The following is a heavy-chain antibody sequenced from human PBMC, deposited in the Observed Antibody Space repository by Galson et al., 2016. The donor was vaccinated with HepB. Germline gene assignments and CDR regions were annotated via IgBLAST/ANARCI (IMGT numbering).Heavy chain of an antibody. D-gene: IGHD3-9*01. CDR3: AKDLTVDISTGATPC. CDR1: GFDFSGYS. J-gene: IGHJ4*02. CDR2: IDPSSIYM. V-gene: IGHV3-23*05. Sequence: CAASGFDFSGYSMTWVRQAPGKGLEWVSAIDPSSIYMYYADSVKGRFTISRDNSKNTLYLEMNRLRAEDTAVYYCAKDLTVDISTGATPCWGQGTLVTVSS.